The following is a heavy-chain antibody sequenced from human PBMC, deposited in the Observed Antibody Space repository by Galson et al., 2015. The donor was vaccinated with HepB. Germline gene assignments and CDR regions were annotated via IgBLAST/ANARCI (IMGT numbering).Heavy chain of an antibody. Sequence: SVKVSCKASGYTFTGYGISWVRQAQGQGLERMGWISAYNGKTDYAQKFQGRVTMTTDTSTSTAYMELRSLRSDDTAVYYCARVAVGKLWFGDLAGDYWGQGTLVTVSS. J-gene: IGHJ4*02. CDR3: ARVAVGKLWFGDLAGDY. CDR2: ISAYNGKT. D-gene: IGHD3-10*01. V-gene: IGHV1-18*01. CDR1: GYTFTGYG.